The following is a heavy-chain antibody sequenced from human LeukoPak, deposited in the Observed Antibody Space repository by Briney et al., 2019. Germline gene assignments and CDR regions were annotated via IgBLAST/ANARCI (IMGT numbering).Heavy chain of an antibody. V-gene: IGHV3-30*14. J-gene: IGHJ4*02. D-gene: IGHD3-3*01. CDR3: ARSDFAPGSLDY. Sequence: GGSLRLSCAASGFTFSSYDMHWVRQAPGKGLEWFSFIRNDGNDKYYADSVKGRFTISRDNSKNTLYLQMNSLRAEDTAVYYCARSDFAPGSLDYWGQGTLVTVSS. CDR1: GFTFSSYD. CDR2: IRNDGNDK.